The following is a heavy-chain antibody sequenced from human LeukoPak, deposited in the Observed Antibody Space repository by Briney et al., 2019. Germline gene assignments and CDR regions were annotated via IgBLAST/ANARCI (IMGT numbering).Heavy chain of an antibody. CDR1: GFTFSDYY. J-gene: IGHJ4*02. Sequence: PGGSLRLSCAASGFTFSDYYMSWIRQAPGEGLEWISYISADGATMYYADSVKGRFTISRDDSKNTLYLQMNSLRAEDTAVYYCAKCAGTRSSTSCQLDYWGQGTLVTVSS. V-gene: IGHV3-23*01. D-gene: IGHD2-2*01. CDR3: AKCAGTRSSTSCQLDY. CDR2: ISADGATM.